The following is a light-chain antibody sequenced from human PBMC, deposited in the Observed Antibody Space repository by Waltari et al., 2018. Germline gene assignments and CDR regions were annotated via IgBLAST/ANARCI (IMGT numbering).Light chain of an antibody. Sequence: EIVMTQSPATLSVSPGERATLSCRASQSVSSNLAWYQQKPGQAPRLLIHGASTRATGSPARFSGSGSGTEFTRTISSLQSEDFAVYYCQQYNNWPPGAFGQGTKVEIK. CDR2: GAS. CDR3: QQYNNWPPGA. J-gene: IGKJ1*01. CDR1: QSVSSN. V-gene: IGKV3-15*01.